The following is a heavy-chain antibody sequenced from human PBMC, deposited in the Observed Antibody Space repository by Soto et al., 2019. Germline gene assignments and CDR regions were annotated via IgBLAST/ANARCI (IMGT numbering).Heavy chain of an antibody. CDR2: ISGSGGST. Sequence: GRSLRLSCAASGFTFSSYAMSWVRQAPGKGLEWVSAISGSGGSTYYADSVKGRFTISRDNSKNTLYLQMNSLRAEDTAVYYCANSRSRGCLEWLLHFDYWGQGT. CDR1: GFTFSSYA. J-gene: IGHJ4*02. V-gene: IGHV3-23*01. CDR3: ANSRSRGCLEWLLHFDY. D-gene: IGHD3-3*01.